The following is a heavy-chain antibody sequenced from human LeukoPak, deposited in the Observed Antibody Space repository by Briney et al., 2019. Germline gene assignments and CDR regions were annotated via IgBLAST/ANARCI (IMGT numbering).Heavy chain of an antibody. CDR2: IWPSGST. CDR3: AALDSLTITMIGGPDAFDI. CDR1: GGSISSGPYF. J-gene: IGHJ3*02. V-gene: IGHV4-30-2*06. D-gene: IGHD3-22*01. Sequence: SETLSLTCSVSGGSISSGPYFWSWIRQSPGQGLEWIGYIWPSGSTNYNPSLKSRVTISVDKSKNQFSLKLSSVTAADTAVYYCAALDSLTITMIGGPDAFDIWGQGTMVTVSS.